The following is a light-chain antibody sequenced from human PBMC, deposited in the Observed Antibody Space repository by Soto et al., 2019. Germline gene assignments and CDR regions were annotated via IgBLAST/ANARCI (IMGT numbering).Light chain of an antibody. Sequence: DIVMTQSPDSLAVSLGERATVNCKSSQTVLYSPNNNNYLAWYQQKPGQPPKLLIYWASTRESGVPDRFSGSGSGTEFTLTINNLQADDVAFYYCQQYYTPPHTFGRRTRLEIQ. CDR1: QTVLYSPNNNNY. CDR2: WAS. CDR3: QQYYTPPHT. V-gene: IGKV4-1*01. J-gene: IGKJ2*01.